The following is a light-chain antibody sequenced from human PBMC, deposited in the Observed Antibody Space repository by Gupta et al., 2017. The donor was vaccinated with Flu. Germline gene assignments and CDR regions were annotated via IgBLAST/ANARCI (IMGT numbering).Light chain of an antibody. CDR3: AAWDDSLRGEV. CDR2: RNN. J-gene: IGLJ1*01. CDR1: RSNIGSNF. Sequence: QSVLTQPPSASGTPGQRVTISCSGSRSNIGSNFVYWYQELPGTAPKVLICRNNERPSGLPDRFSGSKSGTSASLVITGLRSEDESDYYWAAWDDSLRGEVFGTGTKLTVL. V-gene: IGLV1-47*01.